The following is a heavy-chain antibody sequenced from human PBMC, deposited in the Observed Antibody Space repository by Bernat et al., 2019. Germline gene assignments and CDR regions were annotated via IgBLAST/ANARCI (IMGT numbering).Heavy chain of an antibody. CDR1: GGTFSSYA. J-gene: IGHJ3*02. D-gene: IGHD6-19*01. Sequence: QVQLVQSGAEVKKPGSSVKVSCKASGGTFSSYAISGVRQAPGQGLEWRGGIIPIFGTANYAQKFQGRVTITADESTSTAYMELSSLRSEDTAVYYCARGAGAAVAGTEEDAFDIWGQGTMVTVSS. CDR2: IIPIFGTA. V-gene: IGHV1-69*01. CDR3: ARGAGAAVAGTEEDAFDI.